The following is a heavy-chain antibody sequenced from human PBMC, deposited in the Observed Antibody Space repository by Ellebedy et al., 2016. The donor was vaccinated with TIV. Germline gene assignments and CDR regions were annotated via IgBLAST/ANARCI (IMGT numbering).Heavy chain of an antibody. CDR3: AKERDEYRSTSFDY. CDR1: GFIFSHYG. V-gene: IGHV3-30*18. J-gene: IGHJ4*02. D-gene: IGHD6-6*01. Sequence: GESLKIPXAASGFIFSHYGMQWVPQAPGKGLEWVAVISHDGSVRLYSASVKGRLTISRDNSRYTLYLQMNNLRAEDSAVYYCAKERDEYRSTSFDYWGQGTLVTVSS. CDR2: ISHDGSVR.